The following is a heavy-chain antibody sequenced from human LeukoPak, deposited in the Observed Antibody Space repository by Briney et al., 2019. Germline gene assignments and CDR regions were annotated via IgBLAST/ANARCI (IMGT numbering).Heavy chain of an antibody. CDR1: GGSINSDHW. J-gene: IGHJ5*02. CDR3: ARDRDRGILAAGWFEP. V-gene: IGHV4-4*02. CDR2: IYHSGRT. Sequence: SGTLSPICGVSGGSINSDHWWSWVRQSPGKGLEWIGEIYHSGRTNYSPSLKSRLTMSVDKSKNEVSLKLTSVTAADTAVYYCARDRDRGILAAGWFEPWGQGTLVTVSS. D-gene: IGHD6-13*01.